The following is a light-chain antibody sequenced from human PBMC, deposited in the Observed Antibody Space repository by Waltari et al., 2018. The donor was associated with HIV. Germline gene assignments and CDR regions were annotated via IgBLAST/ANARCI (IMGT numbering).Light chain of an antibody. V-gene: IGLV2-8*01. Sequence: QSALTQPPSASGSPGQSVTISCTGTSSDVGGYHYVSWYQQFPGKVPKLLIYEVTKRPSGVSDRFAGSKSGNTASLTVSGLQADDEADYYCSSYGGTNNFIVFGGGTKLTVL. CDR3: SSYGGTNNFIV. CDR2: EVT. J-gene: IGLJ2*01. CDR1: SSDVGGYHY.